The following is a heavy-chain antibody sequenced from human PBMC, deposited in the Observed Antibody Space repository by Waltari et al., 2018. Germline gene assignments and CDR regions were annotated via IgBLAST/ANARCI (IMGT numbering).Heavy chain of an antibody. Sequence: QVQLVQSGAEVKKPGASVKVSCKASGYALTSYDINGVRQATGQGLKWMGWMNPNSGNTGYAQKFQGRVTMTRNTSISTAYMELSSLRSEDTAVYYCARGGTQRGKNSGYYYFDYWGQGTLVTVSS. CDR1: GYALTSYD. CDR2: MNPNSGNT. D-gene: IGHD3-22*01. J-gene: IGHJ4*02. CDR3: ARGGTQRGKNSGYYYFDY. V-gene: IGHV1-8*01.